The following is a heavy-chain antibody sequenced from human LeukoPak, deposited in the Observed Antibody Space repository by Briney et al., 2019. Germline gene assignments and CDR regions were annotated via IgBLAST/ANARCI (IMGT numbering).Heavy chain of an antibody. Sequence: PGKSLTLSCVASQFKFPFSHYGMHWVRQAPGRGLEWVAVIWSDGTNQYYADSEKGRFTISRDNSQNTVYLQMNSLRAEDTAVYFCAKDAQRGFDYSNSLEYWGQGTLVTVSS. CDR3: AKDAQRGFDYSNSLEY. CDR2: IWSDGTNQ. J-gene: IGHJ4*02. D-gene: IGHD4-11*01. CDR1: QFKFPFSHYG. V-gene: IGHV3-33*06.